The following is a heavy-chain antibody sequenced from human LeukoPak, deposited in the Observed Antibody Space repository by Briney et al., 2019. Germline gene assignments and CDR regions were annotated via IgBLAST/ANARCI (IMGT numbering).Heavy chain of an antibody. CDR2: ISSGGSTI. CDR3: ARDGEAYGWNYAFDY. Sequence: GGSLRLFCAASGFIFSDYYMSWLRQAPGEGLEGVSYISSGGSTIYYADSVKGRFTISRDNAKNSLYLQMNSLRAEDTAVYYCARDGEAYGWNYAFDYWGQGTLVTVSS. J-gene: IGHJ4*02. D-gene: IGHD1-7*01. V-gene: IGHV3-11*04. CDR1: GFIFSDYY.